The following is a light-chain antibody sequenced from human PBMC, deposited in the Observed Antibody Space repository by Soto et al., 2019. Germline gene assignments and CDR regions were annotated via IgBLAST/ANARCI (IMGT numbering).Light chain of an antibody. CDR2: EVN. Sequence: QSVLTQPASVSGSPGQSITISCTGTSSDVGGYYYVSWYQQHPGKAPKLMIYEVNNRPSGVSDRFSGSKSGSAASLTISGLQPDDGADYYCSSYTTSSTSSVFGTGTKVTVL. CDR1: SSDVGGYYY. CDR3: SSYTTSSTSSV. V-gene: IGLV2-14*01. J-gene: IGLJ1*01.